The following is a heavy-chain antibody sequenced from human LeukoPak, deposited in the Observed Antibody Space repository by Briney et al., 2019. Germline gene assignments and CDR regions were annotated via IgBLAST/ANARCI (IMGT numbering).Heavy chain of an antibody. CDR2: ISGSGVGT. V-gene: IGHV3-23*01. Sequence: GGSLRLSCAASGFTFSSYAMSWVRQAPGKGLEWVSAISGSGVGTYFADSVKGRSTISRDNSKNTLYLQMNSLRAEDTAVYYCAKGQAAIDYWGQGTLVTVSS. CDR3: AKGQAAIDY. D-gene: IGHD2-15*01. CDR1: GFTFSSYA. J-gene: IGHJ4*02.